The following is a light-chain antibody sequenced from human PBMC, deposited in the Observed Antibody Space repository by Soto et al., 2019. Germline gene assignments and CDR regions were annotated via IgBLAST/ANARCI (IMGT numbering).Light chain of an antibody. CDR1: QSVGSTY. CDR2: GTS. CDR3: QQRSNWPPVT. Sequence: EVVLTQSPGTLSLSPGERATLSCRASQSVGSTYLAWYQQKPGQAPRLLIYGTSNRASGIPARFSGSGSGTDFTLTISSLDPEDFAVYYCQQRSNWPPVTFGGGTKVDIK. V-gene: IGKV3-11*01. J-gene: IGKJ4*01.